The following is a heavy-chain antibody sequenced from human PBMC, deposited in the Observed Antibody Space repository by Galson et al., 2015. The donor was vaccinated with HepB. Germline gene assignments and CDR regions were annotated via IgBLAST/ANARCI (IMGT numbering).Heavy chain of an antibody. Sequence: SVKVSCKASGYTFTGNYMHWVRQAPGQGLECMGWISPNSGGTNYAQKFQGRVTMTRDTSISTVYMELFSLTSDDTAVYYCARGLRYVNGEAFDIWGQGTMVTVSS. D-gene: IGHD3-9*01. CDR1: GYTFTGNY. CDR3: ARGLRYVNGEAFDI. CDR2: ISPNSGGT. V-gene: IGHV1-2*02. J-gene: IGHJ3*02.